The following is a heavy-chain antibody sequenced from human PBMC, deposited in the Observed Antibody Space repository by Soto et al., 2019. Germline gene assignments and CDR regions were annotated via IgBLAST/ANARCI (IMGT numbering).Heavy chain of an antibody. CDR2: INSDGSST. V-gene: IGHV3-74*01. CDR3: ASEEFYYFGMDV. J-gene: IGHJ6*02. Sequence: GGSLRLSCAASGFTFSKYWMHWVRQAPGKGLVWVSRINSDGSSTSYADSVKGRFTISRDNAKNKLYLQMNSLRAGDTAVYYCASEEFYYFGMDVWGQGTTVTVSS. CDR1: GFTFSKYW.